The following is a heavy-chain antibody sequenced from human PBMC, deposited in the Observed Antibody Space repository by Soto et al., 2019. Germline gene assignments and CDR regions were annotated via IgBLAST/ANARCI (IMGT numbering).Heavy chain of an antibody. V-gene: IGHV2-70*04. CDR1: GFSLSTSGMR. CDR3: ARIPGYCSSTSCYTGWFDP. Sequence: SGPTLVNPTQTLTLTCTFSGFSLSTSGMRVSWIRQPPGKALEWLARIDWDDDKFYSTSLKTRLTISKDTSKNQVVLTMTNMDPVDTATYYCARIPGYCSSTSCYTGWFDPWGQGTLVTVSS. D-gene: IGHD2-2*02. J-gene: IGHJ5*02. CDR2: IDWDDDK.